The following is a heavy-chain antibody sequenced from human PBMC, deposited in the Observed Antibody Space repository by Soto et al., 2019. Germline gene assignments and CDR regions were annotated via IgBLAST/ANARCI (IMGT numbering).Heavy chain of an antibody. CDR3: ATWYGITGTAPLDAFDI. V-gene: IGHV1-69*02. D-gene: IGHD1-20*01. CDR1: GGTFSSYT. Sequence: QVQLVQSGAEVKKPGSSVKVSCKASGGTFSSYTISWVRQAPGQGLEWMGRIIPILGIANYAQKFQGRVTITEDKSTSTAYMELSSLRSEDTAVYYCATWYGITGTAPLDAFDIWGQGTMVTVSS. CDR2: IIPILGIA. J-gene: IGHJ3*02.